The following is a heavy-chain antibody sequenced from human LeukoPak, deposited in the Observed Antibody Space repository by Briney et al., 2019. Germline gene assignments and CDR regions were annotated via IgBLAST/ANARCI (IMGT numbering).Heavy chain of an antibody. V-gene: IGHV3-30*18. J-gene: IGHJ4*02. CDR1: GFTFSSYG. CDR3: AKDPGLPVFDF. D-gene: IGHD5-12*01. Sequence: PRGSLRLSCAASGFTFSSYGMHWVRQAPGKGLEWGAVISYDGSNKYYADSVKGRFTISRDNSKNTLYLQMTSLRAEETAVYYCAKDPGLPVFDFWCQGTVVTVSS. CDR2: ISYDGSNK.